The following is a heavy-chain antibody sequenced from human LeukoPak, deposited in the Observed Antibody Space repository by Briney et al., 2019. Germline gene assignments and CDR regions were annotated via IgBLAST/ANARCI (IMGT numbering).Heavy chain of an antibody. Sequence: PGGSLRLSCAASGFTFSSYWMRWVRQAPGKGLVWVSRINSDGSSTSYADSVKGRFTISRDNAKNSLYLQMNSLRAEDTAVYYCARDLSYCTITSCSYYYYGMDVWGRGTTVTVSS. CDR1: GFTFSSYW. CDR2: INSDGSST. D-gene: IGHD2-2*01. V-gene: IGHV3-74*01. J-gene: IGHJ6*02. CDR3: ARDLSYCTITSCSYYYYGMDV.